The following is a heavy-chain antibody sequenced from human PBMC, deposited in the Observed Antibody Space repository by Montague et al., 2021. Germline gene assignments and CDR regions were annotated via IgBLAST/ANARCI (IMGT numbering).Heavy chain of an antibody. Sequence: SETLSLTCSVSGDSISSYEYYWTWIRQPAGRGLEWIRRVYKRGDTNTNPSLRSRLTLSVDTSKNHFSLTLTSVTAADTAVYFCARDSPVVEPWVGEHKGAFDIWGQGTMVTVSS. V-gene: IGHV4-4*07. CDR2: VYKRGDT. CDR3: ARDSPVVEPWVGEHKGAFDI. J-gene: IGHJ3*02. D-gene: IGHD3-10*01. CDR1: GDSISSYEYY.